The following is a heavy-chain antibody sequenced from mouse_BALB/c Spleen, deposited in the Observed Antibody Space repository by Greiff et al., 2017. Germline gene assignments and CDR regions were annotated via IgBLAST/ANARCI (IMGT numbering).Heavy chain of an antibody. J-gene: IGHJ3*01. D-gene: IGHD2-1*01. Sequence: VKLQESAAELARPGASVKMSCKASGYTFTSYTMHWVKQRPGQGLEWIGYINPSSGYTEYNQKFKDKTTLTADKSSSTAYMQLSSLTSEDSAVYDCAYGNSWFAYWGQGTLVTVSA. CDR2: INPSSGYT. CDR3: AYGNSWFAY. V-gene: IGHV1-4*02. CDR1: GYTFTSYT.